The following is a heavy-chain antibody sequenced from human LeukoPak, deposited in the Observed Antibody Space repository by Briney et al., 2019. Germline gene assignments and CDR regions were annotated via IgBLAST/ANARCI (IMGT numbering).Heavy chain of an antibody. CDR1: GASITSGLYY. J-gene: IGHJ4*02. CDR2: INTSGT. D-gene: IGHD1-1*01. V-gene: IGHV4-61*02. CDR3: VSSNWLRDANFDS. Sequence: TSETLSLTCTVSGASITSGLYYWNWILRPAGKGLEWIGRINTSGTNYNPSLKSRVTISVDSSRNQFSLRLRSVTAADTALYYCVSSNWLRDANFDSWGQGTLVTVSS.